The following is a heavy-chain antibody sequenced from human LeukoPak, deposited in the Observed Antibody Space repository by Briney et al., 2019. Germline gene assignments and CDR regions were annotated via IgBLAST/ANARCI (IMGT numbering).Heavy chain of an antibody. CDR2: INHSGST. CDR3: ARHRMQDNWFDP. J-gene: IGHJ5*02. V-gene: IGHV4-34*01. Sequence: SETLPLTCAVYGGSFSGYYWSWIRQPPGKGLEWIGEINHSGSTNYNPSLKSRVTISVDTSKNQFSLKLSSVTAADTAVYYCARHRMQDNWFDPWGQGTLVTVSS. D-gene: IGHD2-8*01. CDR1: GGSFSGYY.